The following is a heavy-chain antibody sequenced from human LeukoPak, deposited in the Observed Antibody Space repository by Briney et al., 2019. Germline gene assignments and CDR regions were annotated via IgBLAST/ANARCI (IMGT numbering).Heavy chain of an antibody. V-gene: IGHV3-33*06. CDR2: IWYDGSNK. CDR3: AKSPWENYDSSGYYPN. CDR1: GFTFSSYG. Sequence: GRSLRLSCAASGFTFSSYGMHWVRQAPGKGLEWVAVIWYDGSNKYYADSVKGRFTISRDNSKNTLYLQMNSLRAEDTAVYYCAKSPWENYDSSGYYPNWRQGTLVTVSS. D-gene: IGHD3-22*01. J-gene: IGHJ4*02.